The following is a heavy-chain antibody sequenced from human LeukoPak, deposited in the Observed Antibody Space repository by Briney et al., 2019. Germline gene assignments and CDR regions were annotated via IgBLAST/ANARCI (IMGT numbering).Heavy chain of an antibody. D-gene: IGHD3-16*01. CDR3: ARSGSDLWGSYYYYMDV. J-gene: IGHJ6*03. Sequence: PSVKVSCKASGYTFTSSGISWVRQAPGQGLERMGWISAYNVNTNYAQKLQGRVTMTTDTSTSTAYMELRSLRSDDTAVYYCARSGSDLWGSYYYYMDVWGKGTTVTVSS. V-gene: IGHV1-18*01. CDR2: ISAYNVNT. CDR1: GYTFTSSG.